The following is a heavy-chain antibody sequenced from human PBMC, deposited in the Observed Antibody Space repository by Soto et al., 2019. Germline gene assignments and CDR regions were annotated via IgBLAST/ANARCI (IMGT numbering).Heavy chain of an antibody. CDR3: AKDRSSSSLDY. Sequence: LRLSCAASGFTFSSYGMHWVRQAPGKGLEWVAVISYDGSNKYYADSVKGRFTISRDNSKNTLYLQMNSLRAEDTAVYYCAKDRSSSSLDYWGQGTLVTVSS. D-gene: IGHD6-6*01. J-gene: IGHJ4*02. V-gene: IGHV3-30*18. CDR1: GFTFSSYG. CDR2: ISYDGSNK.